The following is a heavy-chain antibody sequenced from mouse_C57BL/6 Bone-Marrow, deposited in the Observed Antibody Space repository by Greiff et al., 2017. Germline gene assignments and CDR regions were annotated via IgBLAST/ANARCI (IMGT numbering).Heavy chain of an antibody. CDR2: IDPATGGT. D-gene: IGHD2-4*01. J-gene: IGHJ4*01. V-gene: IGHV1-15*01. CDR3: TRFHYDLYYYAMDY. CDR1: GYTFTDYD. Sequence: VQLQQSGAELVRPGASVTLSCKASGYTFTDYDMHWVKQTPVHGLEWIGAIDPATGGTAYNQKFKGKAILTADKSSRTAYMALRSLTSEDSAVYYCTRFHYDLYYYAMDYWGQGTSVTVSS.